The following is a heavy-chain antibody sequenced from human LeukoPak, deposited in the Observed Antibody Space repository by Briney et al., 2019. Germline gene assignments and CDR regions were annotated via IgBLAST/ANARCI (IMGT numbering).Heavy chain of an antibody. J-gene: IGHJ4*02. V-gene: IGHV3-66*01. CDR3: ARVRRDSSGYYYFDY. Sequence: GGSLRLSCAASGFTVSSNYMSWVRQAPGRGLEWVSVIYSGGSTYCADSVKGRFTISRDNSKNTLYLQMNSLRAEDTAVYYCARVRRDSSGYYYFDYWGQGTLVTVSS. CDR1: GFTVSSNY. D-gene: IGHD3-22*01. CDR2: IYSGGST.